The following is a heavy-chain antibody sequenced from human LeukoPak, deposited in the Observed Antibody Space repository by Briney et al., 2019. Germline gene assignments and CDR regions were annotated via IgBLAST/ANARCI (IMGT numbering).Heavy chain of an antibody. V-gene: IGHV4-39*07. CDR1: GGSISSSSYY. Sequence: SETLSLTCTVSGGSISSSSYYWGWIRQPPGKGLEWIGSIYYSGSTYYNPSLKSRVTISVDTSKNQFSLKLSSVTAADTAVYYCARDFGAGSYRYGMDVWGQGTTVTVSS. CDR3: ARDFGAGSYRYGMDV. D-gene: IGHD3-10*01. J-gene: IGHJ6*02. CDR2: IYYSGST.